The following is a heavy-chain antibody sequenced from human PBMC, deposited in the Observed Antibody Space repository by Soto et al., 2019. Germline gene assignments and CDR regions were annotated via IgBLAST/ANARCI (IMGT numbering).Heavy chain of an antibody. CDR2: ISAYNGNT. CDR3: ASSTYYYGSGSFHFDY. V-gene: IGHV1-18*01. CDR1: GGTFSSYA. Sequence: ASVKVSCKASGGTFSSYAISWVRQAPGQGLEWMGWISAYNGNTNYAQKLQGRVTMTTDTSTSTAYMELRSLRSDDTAVYYCASSTYYYGSGSFHFDYWGQGTLVTVSS. D-gene: IGHD3-10*01. J-gene: IGHJ4*02.